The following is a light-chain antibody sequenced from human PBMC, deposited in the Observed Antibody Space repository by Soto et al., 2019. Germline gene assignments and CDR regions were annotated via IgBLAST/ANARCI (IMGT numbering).Light chain of an antibody. CDR1: QSISSK. J-gene: IGKJ2*01. Sequence: EVVMTQSPATLSVPPGERATLFCTASQSISSKLAWYQQKSGQAPRLLIYGASTRAIGIPARFSGSGSGTEFTLTISRLQSEDFAVYYCQQYDNWPPYTFGQGTKLEIK. V-gene: IGKV3-15*01. CDR2: GAS. CDR3: QQYDNWPPYT.